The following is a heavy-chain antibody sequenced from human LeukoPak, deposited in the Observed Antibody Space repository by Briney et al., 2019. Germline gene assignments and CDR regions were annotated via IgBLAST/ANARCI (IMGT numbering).Heavy chain of an antibody. CDR1: GGSFSGYY. V-gene: IGHV4-34*01. J-gene: IGHJ4*02. CDR2: INHSGST. CDR3: ARGPIQPVREWEYYLYY. D-gene: IGHD1-26*01. Sequence: PSETLSLTCAVDGGSFSGYYWSWLRQPPGKGLEWVGEINHSGSTNYNPSLKRRITISVGSANNQLSLKLSSVTGAYTAVYYCARGPIQPVREWEYYLYYWGQGTLVTVSS.